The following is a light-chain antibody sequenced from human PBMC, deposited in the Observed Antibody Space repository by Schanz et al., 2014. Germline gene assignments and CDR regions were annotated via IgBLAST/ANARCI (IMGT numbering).Light chain of an antibody. CDR1: QSVHRNY. CDR2: GAS. J-gene: IGKJ1*01. CDR3: QQYYSTPWT. V-gene: IGKV3-20*01. Sequence: EIVLTQSPGTLSLSPGERATLSCRASQSVHRNYLAWHQQKPGQAPRLLIYGASSRATGVPDRFSGSGSGTDFTLTISSLQAEDVAVYYCQQYYSTPWTFGQGTKVEIK.